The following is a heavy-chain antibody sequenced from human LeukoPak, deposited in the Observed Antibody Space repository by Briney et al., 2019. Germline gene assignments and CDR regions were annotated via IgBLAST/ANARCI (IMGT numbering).Heavy chain of an antibody. CDR3: ARGIPFNYYYDADDYYPPMGWFDP. V-gene: IGHV7-4-1*02. Sequence: ASVKVSCKASGYTFTDSAVSWLRQAPGQGLEWTGWINTNTGNPRYAQGFTGRFVFSLATSVSTAYLQISSLKAEDTAVYYCARGIPFNYYYDADDYYPPMGWFDPWGQGTLITVSS. D-gene: IGHD3-22*01. CDR2: INTNTGNP. CDR1: GYTFTDSA. J-gene: IGHJ5*02.